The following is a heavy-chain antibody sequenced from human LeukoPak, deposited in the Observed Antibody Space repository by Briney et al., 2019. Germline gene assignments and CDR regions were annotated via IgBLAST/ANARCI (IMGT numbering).Heavy chain of an antibody. CDR1: GYSFTSYW. V-gene: IGHV5-10-1*01. CDR2: IDPSDSYT. D-gene: IGHD4-17*01. J-gene: IGHJ6*02. Sequence: GESLKISCKGSGYSFTSYWISWVRQMPGKGLEWMARIDPSDSYTNYSPSFQGHVTISADKSISTAYLQWSSLKASDTAMYYCASAMLTTVTTDDYYYGMDVWGQGTTVIVSS. CDR3: ASAMLTTVTTDDYYYGMDV.